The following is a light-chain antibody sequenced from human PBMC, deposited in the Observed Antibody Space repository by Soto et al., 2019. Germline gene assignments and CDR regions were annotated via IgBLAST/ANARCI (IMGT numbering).Light chain of an antibody. CDR2: DAS. CDR3: QHRKSWPLT. V-gene: IGKV3-11*01. Sequence: EIVLTQSPATLSLSPGERATLSCRASQSVDTSLGWYQQKPGQAPRLLIYDASNRATGIPAKFSGSGSGTDFTLTISSLETEDFAVYYCQHRKSWPLTFGGGTKVEIK. CDR1: QSVDTS. J-gene: IGKJ4*01.